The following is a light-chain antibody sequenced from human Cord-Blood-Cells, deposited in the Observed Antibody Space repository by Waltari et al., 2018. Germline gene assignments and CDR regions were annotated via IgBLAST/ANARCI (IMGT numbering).Light chain of an antibody. CDR3: QQYGSSPKT. V-gene: IGKV3-20*01. Sequence: QSPGTLSLSPGERATLSCRASQSVSSSYLAWYQQKPGQAPRLLIYGASSRATGIPDRFSGSGSGTDFTLTINRLEPEDFAVYYCQQYGSSPKTFGQGTKVEIK. J-gene: IGKJ1*01. CDR1: QSVSSSY. CDR2: GAS.